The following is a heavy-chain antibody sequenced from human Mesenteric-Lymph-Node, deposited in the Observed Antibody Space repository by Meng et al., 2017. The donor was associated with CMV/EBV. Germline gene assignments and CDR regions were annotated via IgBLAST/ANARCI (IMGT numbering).Heavy chain of an antibody. CDR1: GGTFSNYA. D-gene: IGHD4-23*01. J-gene: IGHJ6*02. V-gene: IGHV1-46*01. CDR2: INPSGGST. Sequence: ASVKVSCKASGGTFSNYAFTWVRQAPGQGLEWMGIINPSGGSTSYAQKFQGRVTMTRDTSTSTVYMELSSLRSEDTAVYYCARGLSPERVVTEDYYYGMDVWGQGTTVTVSS. CDR3: ARGLSPERVVTEDYYYGMDV.